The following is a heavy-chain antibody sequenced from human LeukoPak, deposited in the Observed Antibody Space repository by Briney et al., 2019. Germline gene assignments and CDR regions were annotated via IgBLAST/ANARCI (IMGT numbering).Heavy chain of an antibody. Sequence: PSETLSLTCTVSGGSMSPYHWGWIRQPPGKGLEWTGYIYYRGSTNYNPSLKSRVTISVDTSKNQFSLKLSSVTAADTAVYYCARGSGPSTIFGVVLGWFDPWGQGTLVTVSS. CDR1: GGSMSPYH. D-gene: IGHD3-3*01. J-gene: IGHJ5*02. CDR2: IYYRGST. CDR3: ARGSGPSTIFGVVLGWFDP. V-gene: IGHV4-59*01.